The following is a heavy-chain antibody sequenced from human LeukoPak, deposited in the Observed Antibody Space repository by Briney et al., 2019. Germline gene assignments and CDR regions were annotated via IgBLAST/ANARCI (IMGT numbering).Heavy chain of an antibody. CDR1: GGTFSSYA. CDR2: IIPILGTA. Sequence: SVKVSCKASGGTFSSYAISWVRQAPGQGLEWMGGIIPILGTANYAQKFQGRVTITADESTSTAYMELSSLRSEDTAVYYCARGRDYGIYYYYGMDVWGQGTTVTVSS. J-gene: IGHJ6*02. D-gene: IGHD4-17*01. V-gene: IGHV1-69*13. CDR3: ARGRDYGIYYYYGMDV.